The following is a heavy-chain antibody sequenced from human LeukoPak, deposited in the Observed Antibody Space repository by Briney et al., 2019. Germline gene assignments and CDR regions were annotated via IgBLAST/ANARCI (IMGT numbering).Heavy chain of an antibody. CDR1: GYTFTSYG. J-gene: IGHJ4*02. CDR2: ISAYNGNT. Sequence: GASVKVSCKASGYTFTSYGISWVRQAPGQGLEWMGWISAYNGNTNYAQKLQGRVTMTTDTSRSTAYMELRSLRSDDTAVYYCARTFLVIEVVPAVPNDYWGQGTLVTVSS. D-gene: IGHD2-2*03. V-gene: IGHV1-18*04. CDR3: ARTFLVIEVVPAVPNDY.